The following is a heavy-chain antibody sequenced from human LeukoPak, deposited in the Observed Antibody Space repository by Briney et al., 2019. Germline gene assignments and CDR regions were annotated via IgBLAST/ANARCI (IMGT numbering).Heavy chain of an antibody. CDR2: VNPDDSDT. V-gene: IGHV5-51*01. CDR1: GYRFTSHW. D-gene: IGHD3-10*01. CDR3: ARLRWPRGGRSSFDY. J-gene: IGHJ4*02. Sequence: GESLKISCKGSGYRFTSHWIGWVRQMPGKGLEWMGIVNPDDSDTIYSPSFQGQVTISADESITTAYLQWSSLKASDTAMYYCARLRWPRGGRSSFDYWGQGALVTVS.